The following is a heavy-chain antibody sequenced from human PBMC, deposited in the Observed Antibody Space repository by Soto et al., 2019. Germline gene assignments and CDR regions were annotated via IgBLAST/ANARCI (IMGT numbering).Heavy chain of an antibody. V-gene: IGHV4-39*01. CDR2: VYYGGST. J-gene: IGHJ6*02. D-gene: IGHD3-22*01. CDR3: AGGDYYHSSGYYFYYYTMDV. CDR1: GGSISSSSYY. Sequence: QLHLQESGPGLVKPSETLSLTCTVSGGSISSSSYYWGWIRQPPRKGLEWIGNVYYGGSTYYNPSLKSRVTISVETSKSQFSLKLSSVTAADTAVYYCAGGDYYHSSGYYFYYYTMDVWGQGTTVTVSS.